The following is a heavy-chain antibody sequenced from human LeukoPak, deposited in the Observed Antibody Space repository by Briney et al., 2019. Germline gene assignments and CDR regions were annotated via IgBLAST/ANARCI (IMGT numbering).Heavy chain of an antibody. CDR3: ARDLGQYYDTSDNWFDP. Sequence: PGGSLRLSCATSGFTVSSNYMTWVRQAPGKGLEWVSVIYSGGGTRYADSVKGRFTISRDNSKNTLNLQMNSLRAEDTAVYYCARDLGQYYDTSDNWFDPWGQGTLVTVSS. J-gene: IGHJ5*02. CDR1: GFTVSSNY. CDR2: IYSGGGT. V-gene: IGHV3-66*01. D-gene: IGHD3-22*01.